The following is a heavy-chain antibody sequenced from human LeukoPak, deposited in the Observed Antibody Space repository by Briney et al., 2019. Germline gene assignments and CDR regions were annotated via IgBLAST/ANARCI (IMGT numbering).Heavy chain of an antibody. J-gene: IGHJ4*02. CDR1: GFTFDDYG. Sequence: PGGSLRLSCAASGFTFDDYGMSWVRQAPGKGLEWVSAVSGSGGSTYYADSVKGRFTISRDNSKNTLYLQMNSLRAEDTAVYYCAKSNGGIFEDLDYWGQGTLVTVSS. D-gene: IGHD3-3*01. CDR2: VSGSGGST. V-gene: IGHV3-23*01. CDR3: AKSNGGIFEDLDY.